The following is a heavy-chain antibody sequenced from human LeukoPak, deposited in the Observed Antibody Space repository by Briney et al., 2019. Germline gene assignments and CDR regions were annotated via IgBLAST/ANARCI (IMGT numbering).Heavy chain of an antibody. CDR1: GYTFTSYY. CDR2: INPSGGST. D-gene: IGHD4-17*01. V-gene: IGHV1-46*01. CDR3: AKGADDYGDYFTRAFDP. Sequence: ASVKVSCKASGYTFTSYYMHWVRQAPGQGLEWMGIINPSGGSTSYAQKFQGRVTMTRDTSTSTVYMELSSLRSEDTAVYYCAKGADDYGDYFTRAFDPWGQGTLVTVSS. J-gene: IGHJ5*02.